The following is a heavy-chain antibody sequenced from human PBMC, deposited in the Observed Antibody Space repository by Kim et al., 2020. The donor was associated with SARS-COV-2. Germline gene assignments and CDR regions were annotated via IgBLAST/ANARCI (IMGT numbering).Heavy chain of an antibody. V-gene: IGHV1-18*01. CDR1: GYTFTSYG. CDR3: ARDLVLVTKISPGARHYYYYGMDV. Sequence: ASVKVSCKASGYTFTSYGISWVRQAPGQGLEWMGWISAYNGNTNYAQKLQGRVTMTTDTSTSTAYMELRSLRSDDTAVYYCARDLVLVTKISPGARHYYYYGMDVWGQGTTVTVSS. D-gene: IGHD2-15*01. J-gene: IGHJ6*02. CDR2: ISAYNGNT.